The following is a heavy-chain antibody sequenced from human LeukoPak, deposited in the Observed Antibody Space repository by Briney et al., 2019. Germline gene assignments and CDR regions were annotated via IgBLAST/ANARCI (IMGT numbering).Heavy chain of an antibody. CDR2: IIGRGVST. J-gene: IGHJ4*02. Sequence: GGSLRLSCAACGFTFTNYGMRWVRQAPGKGGEGVSVIIGRGVSTSYADSLKGRFTISSHNSKHTLYLQMNSLRAEHTAIFYCAKDCNGGNCYIDYWGQGTLVTVAS. D-gene: IGHD2-15*01. CDR3: AKDCNGGNCYIDY. V-gene: IGHV3-23*01. CDR1: GFTFTNYG.